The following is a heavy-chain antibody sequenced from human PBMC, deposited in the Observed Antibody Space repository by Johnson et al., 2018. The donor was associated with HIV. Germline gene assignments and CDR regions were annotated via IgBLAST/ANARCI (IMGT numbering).Heavy chain of an antibody. D-gene: IGHD3-3*01. CDR1: GFTVSSYY. J-gene: IGHJ3*01. CDR2: LFSGGTT. Sequence: VQVVESGGGLVQPGGSLRLSCAASGFTVSSYYMTWVRQAPGKGLEWVSVLFSGGTTYYADSVKGRFTISRDNRKNSLYLQLNSLRAEDTALYYCAKDSTITIFGVVTSPYGFDVWGQGTMVTVSS. CDR3: AKDSTITIFGVVTSPYGFDV. V-gene: IGHV3-66*01.